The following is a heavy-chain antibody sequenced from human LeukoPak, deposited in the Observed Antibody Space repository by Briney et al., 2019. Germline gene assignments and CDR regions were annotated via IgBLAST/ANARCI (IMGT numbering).Heavy chain of an antibody. V-gene: IGHV3-74*01. Sequence: SGGSLRLSCAASGFTFSSYWMHWVRQAPGKGLVWVSRINSDGSSTSYADSVKGRFTISIDNSKNTLYLQMNSLRADDTAVYYCVRGYSYGWFDPWGQGTLVTVSS. D-gene: IGHD5-18*01. CDR3: VRGYSYGWFDP. J-gene: IGHJ5*02. CDR1: GFTFSSYW. CDR2: INSDGSST.